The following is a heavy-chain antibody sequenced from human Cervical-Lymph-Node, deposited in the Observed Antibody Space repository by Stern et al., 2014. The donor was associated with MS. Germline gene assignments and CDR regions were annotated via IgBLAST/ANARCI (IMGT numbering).Heavy chain of an antibody. Sequence: MQLVESGAEVKKPGSSVKVSCTASGDTFINFGISWVRQAPGQGLEWMGGVIPNFGTTEYVEKFQGRPTLNAEASPATVYMELSSLRSEDTAVYYCARDNDDNGMDVWGQGTTVTVSS. J-gene: IGHJ6*02. D-gene: IGHD1-1*01. CDR2: VIPNFGTT. CDR1: GDTFINFG. V-gene: IGHV1-69*01. CDR3: ARDNDDNGMDV.